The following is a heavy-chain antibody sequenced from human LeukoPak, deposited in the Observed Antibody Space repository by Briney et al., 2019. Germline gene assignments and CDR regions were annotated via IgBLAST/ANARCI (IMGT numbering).Heavy chain of an antibody. CDR3: ARDRYYYDSSGYYYFDY. CDR2: ICTAGDT. D-gene: IGHD3-22*01. V-gene: IGHV3-13*01. J-gene: IGHJ4*02. Sequence: PGGSLRLSCAASGFTFSSYDMHWVRHATGKGLEWVSAICTAGDTFYPGSVKGRFTISRENAKNYLYIQMNSLRDGDTAVYYCARDRYYYDSSGYYYFDYWGQGTLVTVSS. CDR1: GFTFSSYD.